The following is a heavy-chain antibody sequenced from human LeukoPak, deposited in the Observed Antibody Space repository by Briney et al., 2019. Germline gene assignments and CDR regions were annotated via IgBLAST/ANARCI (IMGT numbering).Heavy chain of an antibody. V-gene: IGHV3-23*01. Sequence: GGSLRLSCAASGFTFSSYWMSWVRQAPGKGLEWVSAISGSGGSTYYADSVEGRFTISRDNSKNTLYLQMNSLRAEDTAVYYCARDSRYYDSSGYYYTDYWGQGTLVTVSS. J-gene: IGHJ4*02. CDR2: ISGSGGST. CDR3: ARDSRYYDSSGYYYTDY. D-gene: IGHD3-22*01. CDR1: GFTFSSYW.